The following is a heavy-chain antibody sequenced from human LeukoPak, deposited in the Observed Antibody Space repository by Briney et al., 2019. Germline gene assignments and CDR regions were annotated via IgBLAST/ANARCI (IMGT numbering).Heavy chain of an antibody. Sequence: SETLSLTCTVSGGSISSYYWSWIRQPPGKGLEWIGYIYYSGSPNYNPSLKSRVTISVDTSKNQFSLKLNSVTAADTAVYYCARQRLYFDYWGQGTLVTVSS. V-gene: IGHV4-59*08. J-gene: IGHJ4*02. CDR1: GGSISSYY. CDR2: IYYSGSP. CDR3: ARQRLYFDY.